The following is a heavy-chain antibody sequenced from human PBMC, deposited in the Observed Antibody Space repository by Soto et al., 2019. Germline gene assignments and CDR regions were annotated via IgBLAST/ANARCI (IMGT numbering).Heavy chain of an antibody. CDR3: AKEIVGAINY. Sequence: EVQLVESGGCLVQPGRSLRLSCAASGFTFDDYAMHWVRQAPGKGLEWVSGISWNSGKIGYADSVKGRFTISRDNANNSLYLQMNSLRPEDTAFYYCAKEIVGAINYWGQGTLVTVSS. D-gene: IGHD1-26*01. CDR2: ISWNSGKI. J-gene: IGHJ4*02. CDR1: GFTFDDYA. V-gene: IGHV3-9*01.